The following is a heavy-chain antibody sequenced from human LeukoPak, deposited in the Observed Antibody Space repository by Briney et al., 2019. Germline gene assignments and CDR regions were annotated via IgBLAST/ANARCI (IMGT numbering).Heavy chain of an antibody. J-gene: IGHJ5*02. Sequence: PGGSLRLSCAASGITFSSYSMNWVRQAPGKGLEWVSCISSSGSYIHYADSVKGRFTISRDNAKNSLYLQMNSLRAEDTAVYYCARGLNWKYGWIDPWGQGTLVTVSS. CDR1: GITFSSYS. CDR2: ISSSGSYI. D-gene: IGHD1-7*01. V-gene: IGHV3-21*01. CDR3: ARGLNWKYGWIDP.